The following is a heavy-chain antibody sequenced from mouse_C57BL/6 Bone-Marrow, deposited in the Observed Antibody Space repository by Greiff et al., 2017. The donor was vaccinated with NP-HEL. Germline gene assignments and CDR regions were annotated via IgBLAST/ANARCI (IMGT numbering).Heavy chain of an antibody. J-gene: IGHJ4*01. D-gene: IGHD2-2*01. CDR1: EYEFPSHD. CDR3: ARQRGVYGSDAMDY. Sequence: EVMLVESGGGLVQPGESLKLSCESNEYEFPSHDMSWVRKTPEKRLEWVAAINSDGGSTYYPDTMERRFIISRDNTKKTLYLQMSSLRSEDTALYYCARQRGVYGSDAMDYWGQGTSVTVSS. CDR2: INSDGGST. V-gene: IGHV5-2*01.